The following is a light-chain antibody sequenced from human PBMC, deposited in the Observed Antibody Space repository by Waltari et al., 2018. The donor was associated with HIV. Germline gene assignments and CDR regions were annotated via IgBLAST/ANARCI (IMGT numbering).Light chain of an antibody. CDR3: QQYGSSPRT. CDR1: QSVSSSY. Sequence: EIVLTQSPGTLTSSPGERATHSCRASQSVSSSYLAWYQQKPGQAPRLLVYGASSRATGIPDRFSGSGSGTDFTLTISRLEPEDFAVYYCQQYGSSPRTFGQGTKVEIK. J-gene: IGKJ1*01. V-gene: IGKV3-20*01. CDR2: GAS.